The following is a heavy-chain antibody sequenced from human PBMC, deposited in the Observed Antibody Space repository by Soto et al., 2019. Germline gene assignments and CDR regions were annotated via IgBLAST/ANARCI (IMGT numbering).Heavy chain of an antibody. V-gene: IGHV3-7*03. J-gene: IGHJ3*02. CDR2: IKQDGSEK. Sequence: GGSLRLSCAASGFTFSSYWMSWVRQAPGKGLEWVANIKQDGSEKYYVDSVKGRFTISRDNAKNSLYLQMNSLRAEDTAVYYCARDLASGRTDAFDIWGQETMVTVSS. CDR1: GFTFSSYW. D-gene: IGHD1-26*01. CDR3: ARDLASGRTDAFDI.